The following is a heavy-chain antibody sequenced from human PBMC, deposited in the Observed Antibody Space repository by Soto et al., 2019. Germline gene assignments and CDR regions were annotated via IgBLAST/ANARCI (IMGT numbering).Heavy chain of an antibody. CDR2: IIPIFGTA. CDR3: ARGDGGYPARWFDP. D-gene: IGHD4-17*01. Sequence: QVQLVQSGAEVKKPGSSVKVSCKASGGTFSSYAISWVRQAPGQGLEWMGGIIPIFGTANYAQKFQGRVTITADEYTSTAYRELSSLRSEDTAVYYCARGDGGYPARWFDPWGQGTLVTVSS. V-gene: IGHV1-69*12. J-gene: IGHJ5*02. CDR1: GGTFSSYA.